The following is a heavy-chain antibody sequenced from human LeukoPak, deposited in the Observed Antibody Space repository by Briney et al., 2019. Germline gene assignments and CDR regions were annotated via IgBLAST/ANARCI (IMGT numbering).Heavy chain of an antibody. CDR2: ISGSGGST. CDR3: TRHSDTYCSRANCYVDNFYGLDV. D-gene: IGHD2-2*01. J-gene: IGHJ6*02. V-gene: IGHV3-23*01. Sequence: GGSLRLSCAASGFTFSSYAMSWVRQAPGKGLEWVSAISGSGGSTYYADSVKGRFTISRDNSKNTLYLQMNSLTTEDTAAYYCTRHSDTYCSRANCYVDNFYGLDVWGQGTRVTVSS. CDR1: GFTFSSYA.